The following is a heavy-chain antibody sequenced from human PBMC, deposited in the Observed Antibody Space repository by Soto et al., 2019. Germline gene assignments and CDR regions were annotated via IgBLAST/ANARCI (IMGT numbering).Heavy chain of an antibody. CDR2: ISGGGST. V-gene: IGHV3-23*01. Sequence: GGSLRLSCAASGFTFSSYAMSWVRQAPGKGLEWVSAISGGGSTYYADSVKGRFTISRDNSKNTLYLQMNSLRAEDTAVYYCAKENGYSSSWFEFDYWGQGTLVTVSS. CDR3: AKENGYSSSWFEFDY. D-gene: IGHD6-13*01. J-gene: IGHJ4*02. CDR1: GFTFSSYA.